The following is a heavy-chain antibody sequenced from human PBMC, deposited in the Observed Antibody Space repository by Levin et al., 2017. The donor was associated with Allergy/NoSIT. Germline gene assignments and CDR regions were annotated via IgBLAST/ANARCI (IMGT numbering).Heavy chain of an antibody. V-gene: IGHV3-23*01. D-gene: IGHD4/OR15-4a*01. Sequence: GESLKISCAASGFTFSTYAMTWVRQAPGKGLEWVSIIGSGNGRTYYADSVKGRFTISRDNSKNTLFLQMNSLRADDTALYYCARSDFGGGFLSEAFDIWGKGTVVTVSS. CDR1: GFTFSTYA. CDR3: ARSDFGGGFLSEAFDI. J-gene: IGHJ3*02. CDR2: IGSGNGRT.